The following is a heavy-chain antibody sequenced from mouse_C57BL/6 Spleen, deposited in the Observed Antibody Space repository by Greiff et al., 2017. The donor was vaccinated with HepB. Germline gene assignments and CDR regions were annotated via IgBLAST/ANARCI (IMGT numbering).Heavy chain of an antibody. CDR2: IDPETGGT. Sequence: QVQLQQSGAELVRPGASVTLSCKASGYTFTDYEMHWVKQTPVHGLEWIGAIDPETGGTAYNQKFKGKAILTADKSSSTAYMELRRLASEDSAVYYCTRYGSSPLAMDYWGQGTSVTVSS. CDR1: GYTFTDYE. J-gene: IGHJ4*01. D-gene: IGHD1-1*01. CDR3: TRYGSSPLAMDY. V-gene: IGHV1-15*01.